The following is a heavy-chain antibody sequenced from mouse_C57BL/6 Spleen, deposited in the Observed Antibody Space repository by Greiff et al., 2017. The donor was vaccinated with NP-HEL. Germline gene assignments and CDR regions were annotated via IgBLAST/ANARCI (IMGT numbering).Heavy chain of an antibody. J-gene: IGHJ2*01. CDR1: GYSITSGYY. CDR3: ASSWDFDY. CDR2: ISYDGSN. D-gene: IGHD3-1*01. V-gene: IGHV3-6*01. Sequence: VQLQQSGPGLVKPSQSLSLTCSVTGYSITSGYYWNWIRQFPGNKLEWMGYISYDGSNNYNPSLKNRISITRDTSKNQFFLKLNSVTTEDTATYYCASSWDFDYWGQGTTLTVSS.